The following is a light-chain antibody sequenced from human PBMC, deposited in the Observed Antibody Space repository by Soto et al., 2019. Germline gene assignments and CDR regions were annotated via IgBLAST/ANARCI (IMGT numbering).Light chain of an antibody. CDR3: QLWDRSTGV. V-gene: IGLV3-9*01. CDR2: RDT. Sequence: SYELTQPLSVSVALGQTARITCGGNNIGSKNVHWYQQKPGQAPVLVIYRDTNRPSGIPERFSGSNSGNTATLTISRAQGGDEADYYCQLWDRSTGVFCGGTKLTVL. CDR1: NIGSKN. J-gene: IGLJ2*01.